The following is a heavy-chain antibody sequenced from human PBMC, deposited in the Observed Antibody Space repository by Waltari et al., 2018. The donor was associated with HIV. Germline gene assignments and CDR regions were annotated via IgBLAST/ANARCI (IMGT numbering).Heavy chain of an antibody. V-gene: IGHV1-2*02. CDR1: GYNFRDYY. Sequence: GLLVQSAADVRKPGASLQVSCTASGYNFRDYYIHWVRQAPGQGLEWMGWINPNNGGTNSAQKFHDRLTMTTDTSVNTAYLDLGRLTSDDTAVYYCARGESGKKWLSPYHWFDPWGQGTLVTVSS. D-gene: IGHD6-19*01. J-gene: IGHJ5*02. CDR3: ARGESGKKWLSPYHWFDP. CDR2: INPNNGGT.